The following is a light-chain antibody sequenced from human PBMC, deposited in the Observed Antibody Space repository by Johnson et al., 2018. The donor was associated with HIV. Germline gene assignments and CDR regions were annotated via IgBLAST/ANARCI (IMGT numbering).Light chain of an antibody. CDR1: SSNIGENF. V-gene: IGLV1-51*02. CDR3: GTWDSSLSAGGV. Sequence: HSVLTQPPSVSAAPGQKVTFSCSGSSSNIGENFVSWYQHLPGTAPKLLIYENNKRPSGIPDRFSASKSGTSATLGITGLQTGDEADYYCGTWDSSLSAGGVFGTGTKVTVL. J-gene: IGLJ1*01. CDR2: ENN.